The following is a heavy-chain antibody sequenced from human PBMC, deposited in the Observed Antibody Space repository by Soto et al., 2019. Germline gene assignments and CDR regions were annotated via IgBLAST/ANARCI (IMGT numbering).Heavy chain of an antibody. J-gene: IGHJ4*02. CDR3: TAAGPYQY. CDR2: IKSAVSGGTT. Sequence: VGSLRLSCASSVFNFINAWMYCVRQSPGKGLEWVGRIKSAVSGGTTDYAAPVKGRFTISRDDSKEMVYLQMNNLKIEDTAVYYCTAAGPYQYWGQGTLVNLS. V-gene: IGHV3-15*01. D-gene: IGHD2-15*01. CDR1: VFNFINAW.